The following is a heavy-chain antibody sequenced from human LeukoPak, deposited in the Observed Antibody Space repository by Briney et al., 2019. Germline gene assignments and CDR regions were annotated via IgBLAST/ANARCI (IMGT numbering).Heavy chain of an antibody. V-gene: IGHV1-2*02. J-gene: IGHJ4*02. CDR3: AITVHRHYYFDY. D-gene: IGHD1-1*01. CDR2: INPNSGGT. Sequence: ASVKVSCKASGYTFTGYYMHWVRQAPGQGLEWMGWINPNSGGTNYAQKFQGRVTMTRDTSISTAYMELSRLRSDDTAVYYCAITVHRHYYFDYWGQGTLVTVSS. CDR1: GYTFTGYY.